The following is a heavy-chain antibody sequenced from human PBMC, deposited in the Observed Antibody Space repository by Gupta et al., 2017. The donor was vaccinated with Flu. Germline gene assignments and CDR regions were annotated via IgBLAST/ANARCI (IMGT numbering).Heavy chain of an antibody. J-gene: IGHJ2*01. D-gene: IGHD2-15*01. CDR1: GFSLSTSGVA. V-gene: IGHV2-5*02. Sequence: QITLKESGPTQVKPTQTLTLTCTFSGFSLSTSGVAVNWIRQPPGKALEWLALIYWDDDKRYNPSLKSRLTVTRDTSKKQVVLTMTNMDPLDTATYYCAHAGRDSRWYWYFDFWGRGTLVTVSS. CDR2: IYWDDDK. CDR3: AHAGRDSRWYWYFDF.